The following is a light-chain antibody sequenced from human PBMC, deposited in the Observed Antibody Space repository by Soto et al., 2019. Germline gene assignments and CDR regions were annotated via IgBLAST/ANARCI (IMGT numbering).Light chain of an antibody. Sequence: QSVLTQPASVSGSPGQSITISCTGTSSDTGSYDLVSWYRQHPGKAPKLIIYEVNKRPSGVSNRFSASKSGNTASLTISGLQAEDEADYYCRSFAGSPGVCGGGTKVTVL. CDR2: EVN. CDR3: RSFAGSPGV. J-gene: IGLJ3*02. V-gene: IGLV2-23*02. CDR1: SSDTGSYDL.